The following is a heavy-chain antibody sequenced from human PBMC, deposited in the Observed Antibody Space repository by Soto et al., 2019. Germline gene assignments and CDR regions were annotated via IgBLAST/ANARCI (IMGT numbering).Heavy chain of an antibody. D-gene: IGHD3-22*01. CDR1: GYTLTGLS. CDR3: ATPKITYYYDSSGPRDAFDI. CDR2: FDPEDGET. V-gene: IGHV1-24*01. J-gene: IGHJ3*02. Sequence: ASVKVSCKVSGYTLTGLSMHWVRQAPGKGLEWMGGFDPEDGETIYAQKFQGRVTMTGDTSTDTAYMELSSLRSEDTAVYYCATPKITYYYDSSGPRDAFDIWGQGTMVTVSS.